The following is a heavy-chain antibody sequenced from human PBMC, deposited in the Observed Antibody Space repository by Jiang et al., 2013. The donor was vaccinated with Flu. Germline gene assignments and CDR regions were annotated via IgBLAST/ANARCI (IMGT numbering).Heavy chain of an antibody. CDR3: ARRGQQWANFDY. V-gene: IGHV4-59*08. CDR2: IYYSGST. J-gene: IGHJ4*02. D-gene: IGHD6-19*01. Sequence: SLTCTVSGGSISSYYWSWIRQPPGKGLEWIGYIYYSGSTNYNPSLKSRVTISVDTSKNQFSLKLSSVTAADTAVYYCARRGQQWANFDYWGQGTLVTVSS. CDR1: GGSISSYY.